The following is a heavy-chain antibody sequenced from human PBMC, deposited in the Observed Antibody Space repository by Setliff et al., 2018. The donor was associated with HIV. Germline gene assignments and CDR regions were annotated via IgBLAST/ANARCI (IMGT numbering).Heavy chain of an antibody. CDR2: TLFRSKWYN. J-gene: IGHJ6*03. D-gene: IGHD6-13*01. V-gene: IGHV6-1*01. Sequence: QTLSLTCAISGASVSSNSAAWHWIRQSPGRGLEWLGRTLFRSKWYNEYAASVKSRVTFSADTSKNQFSLQVNSVTPEDTAVYYCARDGSRSLGVSYPYFMDVWGKGTTVTVSS. CDR3: ARDGSRSLGVSYPYFMDV. CDR1: GASVSSNSAA.